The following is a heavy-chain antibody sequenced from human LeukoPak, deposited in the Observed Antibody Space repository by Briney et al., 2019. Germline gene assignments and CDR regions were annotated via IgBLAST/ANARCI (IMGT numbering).Heavy chain of an antibody. V-gene: IGHV4-38-2*02. Sequence: KPSETLSLTCAVSGHSINNGYQWAWIRQSPGRGLEWIGSIYHNGGAHYNPSLRSRVVISVDTSNNQFSLRLSSVTVADTAVYYCARDPRWLTPDCTSTSCYENYFDPWGRGTLVTVSS. J-gene: IGHJ5*02. CDR1: GHSINNGYQ. CDR3: ARDPRWLTPDCTSTSCYENYFDP. D-gene: IGHD2-2*01. CDR2: IYHNGGA.